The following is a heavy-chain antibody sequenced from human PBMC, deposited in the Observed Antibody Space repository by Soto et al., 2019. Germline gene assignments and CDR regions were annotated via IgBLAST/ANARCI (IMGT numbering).Heavy chain of an antibody. J-gene: IGHJ6*03. CDR1: GFTVSSNY. V-gene: IGHV3-66*01. CDR2: IYSGGST. Sequence: GGSLRLSCAASGFTVSSNYMSWVRQAPGKGLEWVSVIYSGGSTYYADSVKGRFTISRDNSKNTLYLQMNSLRAEDTAVYYCARGGAAAAPFYYYYYYMDVWGKGTTVTVSS. CDR3: ARGGAAAAPFYYYYYYMDV. D-gene: IGHD6-13*01.